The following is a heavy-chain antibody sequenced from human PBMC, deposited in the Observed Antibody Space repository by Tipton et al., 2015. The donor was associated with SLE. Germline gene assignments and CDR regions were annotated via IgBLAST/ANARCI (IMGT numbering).Heavy chain of an antibody. D-gene: IGHD3-3*01. V-gene: IGHV4-31*03. Sequence: TLSLTCPVSGGSISSGGYYWSWIRQHPGKGLEWIGYIYYSGSTYYNPSLKSRVTISVDTSKNQFSLKLSSVTAADTAVYYCARGPGYDFWSPWYFDLWGRGTLVTVSS. CDR2: IYYSGST. CDR3: ARGPGYDFWSPWYFDL. J-gene: IGHJ2*01. CDR1: GGSISSGGYY.